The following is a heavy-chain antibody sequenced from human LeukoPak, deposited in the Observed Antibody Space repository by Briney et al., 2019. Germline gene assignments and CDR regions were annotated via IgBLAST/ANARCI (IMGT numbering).Heavy chain of an antibody. J-gene: IGHJ4*02. CDR1: GFTFSSYA. CDR3: ARDALPGELVPEPYFDY. CDR2: ISYDGSNK. D-gene: IGHD6-13*01. Sequence: QPGGSLRLSCAASGFTFSSYAMHWVRQAPGKGLEWVAVISYDGSNKYYADSVKGRFTISRDNSKNTLYLQMNSLRAEDTAVYYCARDALPGELVPEPYFDYWGQGTLVTVSS. V-gene: IGHV3-30*04.